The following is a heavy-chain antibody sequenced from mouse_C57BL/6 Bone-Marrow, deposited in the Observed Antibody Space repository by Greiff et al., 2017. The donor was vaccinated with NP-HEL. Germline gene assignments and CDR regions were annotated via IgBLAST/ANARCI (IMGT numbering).Heavy chain of an antibody. J-gene: IGHJ1*03. V-gene: IGHV5-4*01. Sequence: EVNVVESGGGLVKPGGSLKLSCAASGFTFSSYAMSWVRQTPEKRLEWVATISDGGSYTYYPDNVKGRFTISRDNAKNNLYLQMSHLKSEDTAMYYCARDLSGSWYFDVWGTGTTVTVSS. CDR1: GFTFSSYA. CDR2: ISDGGSYT. D-gene: IGHD1-1*01. CDR3: ARDLSGSWYFDV.